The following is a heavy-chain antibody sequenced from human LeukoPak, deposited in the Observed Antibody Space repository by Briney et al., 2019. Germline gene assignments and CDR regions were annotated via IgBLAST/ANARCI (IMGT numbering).Heavy chain of an antibody. J-gene: IGHJ6*03. CDR3: ATGGGYDAPYYYYYLDV. CDR1: GYTFTSYG. Sequence: ASVKVSCKASGYTFTSYGISWVRQAPGQGLEWMGWISAYNGNTNYAQKLQGRVTMTTDTSTSTAYMELRSLRSDDTAVYYCATGGGYDAPYYYYYLDVWGKGTTVTISS. CDR2: ISAYNGNT. D-gene: IGHD5-12*01. V-gene: IGHV1-18*01.